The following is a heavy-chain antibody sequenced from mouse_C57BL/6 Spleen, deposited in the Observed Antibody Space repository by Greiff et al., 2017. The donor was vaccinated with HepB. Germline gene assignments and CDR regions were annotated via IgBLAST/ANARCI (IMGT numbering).Heavy chain of an antibody. Sequence: VQLQQSGPVLVKPGASVKMSCKASGYTFTDYYMNWVKQSHGKSLEWIGVINPYNGGTSYNQNFKGKATLTVDKSSSTAYMELNSLTSEDSAVYYCARGDYYGSSSWYFDVWGTGTTVTVSS. V-gene: IGHV1-19*01. D-gene: IGHD1-1*01. CDR2: INPYNGGT. CDR3: ARGDYYGSSSWYFDV. CDR1: GYTFTDYY. J-gene: IGHJ1*03.